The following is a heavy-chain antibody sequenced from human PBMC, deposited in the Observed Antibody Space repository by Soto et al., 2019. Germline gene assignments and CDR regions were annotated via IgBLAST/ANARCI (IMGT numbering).Heavy chain of an antibody. D-gene: IGHD3-22*01. J-gene: IGHJ6*02. CDR3: ARSPDSSGYYPRWYYYGMDV. Sequence: QVQLQESGPGLVKPSGTLSLTCAVSGGSISSSNWWSWVRQPPGKGLEWIGEIYHSGSTNYNPSLKSRVTISVDKSNNQFSLKLSSVTAADTAVYYCARSPDSSGYYPRWYYYGMDVWGQGTTVTVSS. CDR1: GGSISSSNW. V-gene: IGHV4-4*02. CDR2: IYHSGST.